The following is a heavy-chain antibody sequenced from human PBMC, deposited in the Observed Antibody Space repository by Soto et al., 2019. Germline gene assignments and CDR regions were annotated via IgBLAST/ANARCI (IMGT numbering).Heavy chain of an antibody. D-gene: IGHD3-22*01. CDR1: GGSINSAGHS. J-gene: IGHJ4*02. CDR2: IYYSGST. CDR3: AGYIAAAGPGYYYDSSGSAFDY. V-gene: IGHV4-61*05. Sequence: SETLSLTCTVSGGSINSAGHSWGWVRQSPGKGLEWIGYIYYSGSTNYNPSLKSRVTISVDTSKNQFSLKLSSVTAADTAVYYCAGYIAAAGPGYYYDSSGSAFDYWGQGTLVTVSS.